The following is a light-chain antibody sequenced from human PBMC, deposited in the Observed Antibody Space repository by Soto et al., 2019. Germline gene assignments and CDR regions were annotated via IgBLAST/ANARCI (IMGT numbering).Light chain of an antibody. V-gene: IGKV1-9*01. CDR2: AAS. J-gene: IGKJ4*01. CDR3: QQLTGYPFT. Sequence: IQLTQSPSSLSASVGDRATITCRASQGISSYLAWYQQKPGKAPKLLIYAASTLQSGVPSRFSGSGSGTDFTLTISSLQPEDFVTYHCQQLTGYPFTFGGGTKVEIK. CDR1: QGISSY.